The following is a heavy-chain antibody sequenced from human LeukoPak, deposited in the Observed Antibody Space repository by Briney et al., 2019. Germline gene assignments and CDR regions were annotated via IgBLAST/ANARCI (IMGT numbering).Heavy chain of an antibody. D-gene: IGHD3-9*01. Sequence: SETLSLTCTVSGGSISNYYWSWIRQPPGKGLEWIGYVYYSGSANYNPSLKSRVAISVDKSKNQFSLKLSSVTAADTAVYYCARERVAYYDILTGYFHFDYWGQGTLVTVSS. J-gene: IGHJ4*02. CDR2: VYYSGSA. CDR1: GGSISNYY. V-gene: IGHV4-59*12. CDR3: ARERVAYYDILTGYFHFDY.